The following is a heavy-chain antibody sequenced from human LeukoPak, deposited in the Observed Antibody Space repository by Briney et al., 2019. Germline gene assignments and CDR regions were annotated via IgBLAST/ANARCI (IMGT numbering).Heavy chain of an antibody. D-gene: IGHD2-2*02. J-gene: IGHJ6*02. CDR2: IYYSGST. CDR3: ARVPDCSSTSCYTVSSLGYGMDV. V-gene: IGHV4-31*03. CDR1: GGSISSGGYY. Sequence: SETLSLTCTVSGGSISSGGYYWSWIRQHPGKGLEWIGYIYYSGSTYYNPSLKSRVTISVDTSKNQFSLKLSSVTAADTAVYYCARVPDCSSTSCYTVSSLGYGMDVWGQGTTVTVSS.